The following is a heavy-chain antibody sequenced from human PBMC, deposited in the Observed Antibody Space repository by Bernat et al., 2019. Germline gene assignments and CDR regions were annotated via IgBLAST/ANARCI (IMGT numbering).Heavy chain of an antibody. CDR2: IYYSGST. Sequence: QVQLQESGPGLVKPSETLSLTCTVSGGSISSYYWSWIRQHPGKGLEWIGYIYYSGSTYYNPSLKSRVTISVDTSKNQFSLKLSSVTAADTAVYYCARLDSSSGYYFDYWGQGTLVTVSS. D-gene: IGHD3-22*01. CDR3: ARLDSSSGYYFDY. V-gene: IGHV4-59*06. J-gene: IGHJ4*02. CDR1: GGSISSYY.